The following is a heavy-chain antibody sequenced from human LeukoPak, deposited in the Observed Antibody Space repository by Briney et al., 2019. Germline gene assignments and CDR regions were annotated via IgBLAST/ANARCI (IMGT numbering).Heavy chain of an antibody. J-gene: IGHJ4*02. CDR2: IDSNGGGA. V-gene: IGHV3-74*03. CDR3: ARAKYSSSWSLDY. Sequence: GGSLRLSCAATGFTFSNYWMHWIRQVPGKGLVWDSRIDSNGGGATYADSVKGRFTTYRDNGNNTMYLQMNSLRAEDTAIYYCARAKYSSSWSLDYWGQGALVTVS. D-gene: IGHD6-13*01. CDR1: GFTFSNYW.